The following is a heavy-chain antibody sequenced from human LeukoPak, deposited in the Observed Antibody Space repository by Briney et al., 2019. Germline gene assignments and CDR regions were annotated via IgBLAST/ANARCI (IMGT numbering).Heavy chain of an antibody. CDR3: TTETF. Sequence: PGGSLRLSCTASGLTFSKAWMTWVRQAPGKGLEWVGRIKSKTVGGTIEYATPVRGRFTISRDDSKNTFYVQMNSLKTEDTAVYCCTTETFWGQGTLVTVSS. CDR2: IKSKTVGGTI. J-gene: IGHJ4*02. CDR1: GLTFSKAW. D-gene: IGHD3-16*01. V-gene: IGHV3-15*01.